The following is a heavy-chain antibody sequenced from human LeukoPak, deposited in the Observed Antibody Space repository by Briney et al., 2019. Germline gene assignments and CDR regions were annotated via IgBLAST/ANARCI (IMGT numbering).Heavy chain of an antibody. CDR2: IYTSGST. CDR1: GGSSSISSYY. V-gene: IGHV4-4*07. J-gene: IGHJ4*02. D-gene: IGHD1-26*01. Sequence: SETLSLTCTVSGGSSSISSYYWSWIRQPAGKGLEWIGRIYTSGSTNYNPSLKSRVTMSVDPSKNQFSLKLSSVTAADTAVYYCARESGSYSPFDYWGQGTLVTVSS. CDR3: ARESGSYSPFDY.